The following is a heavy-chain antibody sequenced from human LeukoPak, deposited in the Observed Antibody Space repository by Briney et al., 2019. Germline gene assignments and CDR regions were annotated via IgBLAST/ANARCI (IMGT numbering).Heavy chain of an antibody. CDR1: GYSFTSYW. Sequence: PGESLKISCKGSGYSFTSYWISWVRQMPGKGLEWMGRIDPSDSYTNYSPSFQGHVTISADKSISTAYLQMTSLRVEDTAVYYCARYREMATGGFDYWGQGTLVTVSS. CDR3: ARYREMATGGFDY. D-gene: IGHD5-24*01. V-gene: IGHV5-10-1*01. J-gene: IGHJ4*02. CDR2: IDPSDSYT.